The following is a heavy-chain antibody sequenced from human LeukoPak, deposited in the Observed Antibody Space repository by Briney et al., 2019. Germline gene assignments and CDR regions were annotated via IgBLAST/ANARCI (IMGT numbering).Heavy chain of an antibody. CDR2: ISNDGSSR. CDR3: ARGGSDWYNGDY. V-gene: IGHV3-30-3*01. CDR1: GFTFSSYV. Sequence: GGSLRLSCAASGFTFSSYVMHWVRQAPGKGLEWVALISNDGSSRYYADSVKGRFTISRDNSKNTLYLQMSSLRTEDTAVYYCARGGSDWYNGDYWGQGTLVTVSS. J-gene: IGHJ4*02. D-gene: IGHD6-19*01.